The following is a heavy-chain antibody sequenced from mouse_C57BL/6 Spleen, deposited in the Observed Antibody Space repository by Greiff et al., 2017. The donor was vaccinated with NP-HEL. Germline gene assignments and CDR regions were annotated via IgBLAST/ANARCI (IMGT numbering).Heavy chain of an antibody. CDR1: GFTFSDYG. CDR3: ARESPYHYGSSSYWYFGV. CDR2: ISSGSSTI. D-gene: IGHD1-1*01. J-gene: IGHJ1*03. V-gene: IGHV5-17*01. Sequence: EVQLQESGGGLVKPGGSLKLSCAASGFTFSDYGMHWVRQAPEKGLEWVAYISSGSSTIYYADTVTGRLTISRDNAKNTLFRQMTSRRSEDTAMYYCARESPYHYGSSSYWYFGVWGTGATVTDSS.